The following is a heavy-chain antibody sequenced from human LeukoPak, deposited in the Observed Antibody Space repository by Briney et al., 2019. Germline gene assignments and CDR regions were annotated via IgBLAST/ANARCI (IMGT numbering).Heavy chain of an antibody. CDR2: ISSSSSTI. V-gene: IGHV3-48*04. CDR1: GFTFSSYS. D-gene: IGHD2-8*02. Sequence: GGSLRLSCAASGFTFSSYSMNWVRQAPGKGLEWVSYISSSSSTIYYADSVKGRFTISRDNAKNSLYLQMNSLRAEDTAVYYCARGINIYRWDYWGQGTLVTVSS. CDR3: ARGINIYRWDY. J-gene: IGHJ4*02.